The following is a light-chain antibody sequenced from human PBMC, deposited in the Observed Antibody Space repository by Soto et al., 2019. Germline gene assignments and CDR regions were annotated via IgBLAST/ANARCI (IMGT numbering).Light chain of an antibody. CDR3: LSYAGSYIYV. CDR1: NSDVGGYNS. CDR2: DVS. V-gene: IGLV2-11*01. Sequence: QPVLTQPRSVSGSPGQSVTISCTGTNSDVGGYNSVSWYQQHPGKAPQLIIYDVSKRPSGVPDRFSASKSGNTASLTISGLQAEDEADYYCLSYAGSYIYVFGTGTKLTVL. J-gene: IGLJ1*01.